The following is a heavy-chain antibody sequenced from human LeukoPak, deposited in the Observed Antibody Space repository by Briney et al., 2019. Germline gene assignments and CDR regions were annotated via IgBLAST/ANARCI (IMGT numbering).Heavy chain of an antibody. CDR1: GYTLTSYD. Sequence: ASVTVSCKASGYTLTSYDINWVRQATGQGLEWMGWMNPNSGNTGYAQKFQGRVTMTRNTSISTAYMELSSLRSEDTAVYYCARGLSWRGDYGDYWGQGTLVTVSS. D-gene: IGHD4-17*01. J-gene: IGHJ4*02. CDR2: MNPNSGNT. CDR3: ARGLSWRGDYGDY. V-gene: IGHV1-8*01.